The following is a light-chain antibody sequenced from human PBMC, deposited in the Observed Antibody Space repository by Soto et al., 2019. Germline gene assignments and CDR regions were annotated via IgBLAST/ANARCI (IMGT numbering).Light chain of an antibody. Sequence: MVLTQSPGSLTLSAGEIATLSFRASQSVRSSYLAWYQQIPGQASWLIIYGACRRATGIPVRFMGSGSETDFTLTISSLEPEDFAVYCCQQRSNWPRTFGQGTKV. CDR2: GAC. J-gene: IGKJ1*01. CDR3: QQRSNWPRT. CDR1: QSVRSSY. V-gene: IGKV3D-20*02.